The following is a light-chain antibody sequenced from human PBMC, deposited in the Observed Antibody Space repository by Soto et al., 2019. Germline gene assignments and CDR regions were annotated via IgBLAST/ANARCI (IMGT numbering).Light chain of an antibody. J-gene: IGKJ5*01. CDR2: AAS. CDR1: QSISSY. Sequence: IQLTQSPSSLSASVGDRVTITCRASQSISSYLNWYQQKPGKAPKLLIYAASSLQSGVPSRFSGSGSGTDFTLTISSLQPEDFATYYCQQSYSTPFTFGQGTQLEIK. V-gene: IGKV1-39*01. CDR3: QQSYSTPFT.